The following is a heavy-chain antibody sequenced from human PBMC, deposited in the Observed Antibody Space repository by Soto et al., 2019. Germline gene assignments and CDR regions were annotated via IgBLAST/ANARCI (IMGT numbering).Heavy chain of an antibody. V-gene: IGHV1-46*01. CDR2: INPHTGRT. J-gene: IGHJ4*02. D-gene: IGHD4-17*01. CDR3: ARGTYGDIDY. CDR1: GYTFTTYN. Sequence: QVQLVQSGTEVKKPGASVKVSCKASGYTFTTYNIHWVRQGPGHGLEWMGIINPHTGRTSYSQNFQXRVTITRDTSTSTVYMAVSSLRSADTAMYYCARGTYGDIDYWGQGTLVSVSS.